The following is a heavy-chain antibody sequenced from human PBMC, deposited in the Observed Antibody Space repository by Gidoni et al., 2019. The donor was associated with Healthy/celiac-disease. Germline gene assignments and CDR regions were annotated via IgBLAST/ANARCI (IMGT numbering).Heavy chain of an antibody. J-gene: IGHJ3*02. CDR2: IIPIFGTA. CDR3: AKRSSALVFYDAFDI. V-gene: IGHV1-69*01. Sequence: EVKKPGSSVKVSCKASGGTFSSYAISWVRQAPGQGLEWMGGIIPIFGTANYAQKFHGRFTITADESTCTAYMELSSLRSEDTAVYYCAKRSSALVFYDAFDIWGQGTMVTVSS. CDR1: GGTFSSYA. D-gene: IGHD6-25*01.